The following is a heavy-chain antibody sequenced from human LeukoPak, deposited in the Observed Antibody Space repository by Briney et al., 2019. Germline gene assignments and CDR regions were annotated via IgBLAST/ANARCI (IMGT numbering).Heavy chain of an antibody. D-gene: IGHD3-10*01. CDR2: ISYDGSNK. CDR1: GFTFSSYG. V-gene: IGHV3-30*18. J-gene: IGHJ4*02. CDR3: AKDYGSGSYRTYYFDY. Sequence: GGSLRLSCAASGFTFSSYGMHWVRQAPRKGQELVAVISYDGSNKYYADSVKGRFTISRDNSKNTLYLQMNSLRAEDTALYYCAKDYGSGSYRTYYFDYWGQGTLVTVSS.